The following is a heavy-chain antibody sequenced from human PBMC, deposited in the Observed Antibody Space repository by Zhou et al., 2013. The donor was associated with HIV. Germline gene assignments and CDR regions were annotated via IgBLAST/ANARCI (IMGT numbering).Heavy chain of an antibody. D-gene: IGHD3-10*01. J-gene: IGHJ6*02. CDR1: GYTLTDYY. Sequence: QVQLVQSGAEVKKPGASVKVSCKASGYTLTDYYMHWVRQAPGHGLEWVGLINPYADSAKHAQKFQGRVTISVDTSKNQFSLKLSSVTAADTAVYYCARRRAMVRGVRYYYGMDVWGQGTTVTVSS. CDR2: INPYADSA. CDR3: ARRRAMVRGVRYYYGMDV. V-gene: IGHV1-46*01.